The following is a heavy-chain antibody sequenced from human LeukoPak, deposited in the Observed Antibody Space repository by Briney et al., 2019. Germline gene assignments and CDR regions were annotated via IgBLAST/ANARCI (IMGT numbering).Heavy chain of an antibody. Sequence: SETLSLTCTVSGGSISSYYWSWIRQPPGKGLEWIGYIYYSGSTNYNPSLKSRVTISVDTSKNQFSLKLSSVTAADTAVYYCARQSGYSYGYTLDYWDQGTLVTVSS. J-gene: IGHJ4*02. CDR1: GGSISSYY. CDR2: IYYSGST. V-gene: IGHV4-59*01. CDR3: ARQSGYSYGYTLDY. D-gene: IGHD5-18*01.